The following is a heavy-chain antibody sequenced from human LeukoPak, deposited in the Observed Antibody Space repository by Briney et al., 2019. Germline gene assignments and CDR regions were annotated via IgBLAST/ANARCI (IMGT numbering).Heavy chain of an antibody. D-gene: IGHD3-10*01. CDR2: INWNGDSR. Sequence: GGSLRLSCTVSGFTVSSNSMSWVRQAPGKGLEWVSDINWNGDSRGYAHSVKGRFTISRDNAKNSLDLQMNSLRVEDTGIYYCVKVAKYYYGSETYYFFEHWGQGTPVTASS. J-gene: IGHJ4*02. V-gene: IGHV3-20*04. CDR1: GFTVSSNS. CDR3: VKVAKYYYGSETYYFFEH.